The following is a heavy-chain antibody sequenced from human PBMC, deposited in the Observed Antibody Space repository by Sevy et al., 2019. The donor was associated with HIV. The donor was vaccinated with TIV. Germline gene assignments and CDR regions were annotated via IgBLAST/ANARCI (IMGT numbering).Heavy chain of an antibody. CDR2: FSASGGST. D-gene: IGHD1-26*01. J-gene: IGHJ4*02. CDR1: GFTFISYV. CDR3: AGAGMGAKGFDY. V-gene: IGHV3-23*01. Sequence: GGSLRLSCAASGFTFISYVMSWVRQAPGKGLEWVSGFSASGGSTFYADSVKGRFTISRDNFKNALYLEMNSLRVEDTAVYYCAGAGMGAKGFDYWGQGTLVTVSS.